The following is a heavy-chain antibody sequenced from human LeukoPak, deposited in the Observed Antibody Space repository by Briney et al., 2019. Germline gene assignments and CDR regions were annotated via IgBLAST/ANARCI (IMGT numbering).Heavy chain of an antibody. D-gene: IGHD3-10*01. CDR1: KVTFSDYA. J-gene: IGHJ4*02. CDR3: ARDLSPVVRASPMGY. CDR2: ISGSGGNT. V-gene: IGHV3-23*01. Sequence: GGSLRLSCAASKVTFSDYAMNWVRQAPGKGLEWVSGISGSGGNTYYADSVKGRFTISRDTSKNTLSLQMNSLRAEDTAVYYCARDLSPVVRASPMGYWGQGTLVTVSS.